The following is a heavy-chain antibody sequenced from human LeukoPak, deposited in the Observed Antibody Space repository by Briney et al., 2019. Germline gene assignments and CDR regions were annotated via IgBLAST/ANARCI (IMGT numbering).Heavy chain of an antibody. J-gene: IGHJ4*02. CDR1: GFTFCKYS. D-gene: IGHD2-15*01. V-gene: IGHV3-23*01. CDR2: ISGSGDST. CDR3: AKGASVSCYSALDY. Sequence: GSLRLSCADSGFTFCKYSLSWGRQAPGEGVGWGSVISGSGDSTYFADSVKGRFTISRDNSKNTLYLQMNSLGAEDTAVYYCAKGASVSCYSALDYWCQGTLVTVSS.